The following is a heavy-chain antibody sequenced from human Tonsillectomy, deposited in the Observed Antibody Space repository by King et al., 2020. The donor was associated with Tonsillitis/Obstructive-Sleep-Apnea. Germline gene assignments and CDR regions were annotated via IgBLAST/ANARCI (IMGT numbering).Heavy chain of an antibody. CDR1: GFHFASYW. CDR3: ARRSDYYYMDV. V-gene: IGHV5-51*01. CDR2: IYPHDSDI. D-gene: IGHD1-26*01. J-gene: IGHJ6*03. Sequence: QLVQSGAEVKRPGASLKISCKGSGFHFASYWIAWVRQMPGKGLEWMGIIYPHDSDIKYSPSFQGQVTISADRSINTAYLQWSSLKASDTAMYYCARRSDYYYMDVWGKGTTVSVSS.